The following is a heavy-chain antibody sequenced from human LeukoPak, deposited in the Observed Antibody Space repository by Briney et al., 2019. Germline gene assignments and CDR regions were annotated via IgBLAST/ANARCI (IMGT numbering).Heavy chain of an antibody. CDR3: ARHIGGYYFDY. CDR1: GGSIRSYY. Sequence: SETLSLTCTVSGGSIRSYYWSWIRQPPGKGLEWVGYIFYSGTTDSNPSLKSRVTISVDTSKNQFSLKLSSVTAADTAVYYCARHIGGYYFDYWGQGILVTVSS. D-gene: IGHD1-26*01. V-gene: IGHV4-59*08. CDR2: IFYSGTT. J-gene: IGHJ4*02.